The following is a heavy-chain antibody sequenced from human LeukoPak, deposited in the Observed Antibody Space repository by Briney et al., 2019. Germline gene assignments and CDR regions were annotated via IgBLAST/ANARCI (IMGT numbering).Heavy chain of an antibody. CDR3: ARRITIFGVVIAGWFDP. V-gene: IGHV4-39*01. CDR1: GGSISSSSYY. D-gene: IGHD3-3*01. J-gene: IGHJ5*02. Sequence: PSETLSLTCTVSGGSISSSSYYWGWIRQPPGKGLEWIGSIYYSGSTYYNPSLKRRVTISVDTPTNQFSLKLSSVNAADTAVYYCARRITIFGVVIAGWFDPWGQGTLVTVSS. CDR2: IYYSGST.